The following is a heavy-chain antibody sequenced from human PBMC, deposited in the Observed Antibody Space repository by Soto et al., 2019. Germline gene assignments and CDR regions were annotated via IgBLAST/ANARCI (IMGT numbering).Heavy chain of an antibody. CDR3: ARDRDTYYYDSSGYPYYYYGMDV. D-gene: IGHD3-22*01. Sequence: QVQLVQSGAEVKKPRASVKVSCKASGYTFTSYGISWVRQAPGQGLEWMGWISAYNGNTNYAQKLQGRVTMTTDTSTSTAYMELRSLRSDDTAVYYCARDRDTYYYDSSGYPYYYYGMDVWGQGTTVTVSS. J-gene: IGHJ6*02. V-gene: IGHV1-18*01. CDR1: GYTFTSYG. CDR2: ISAYNGNT.